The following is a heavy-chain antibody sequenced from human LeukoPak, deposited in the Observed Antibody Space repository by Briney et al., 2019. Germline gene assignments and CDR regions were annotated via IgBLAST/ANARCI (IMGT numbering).Heavy chain of an antibody. CDR2: ISGDGGST. J-gene: IGHJ6*02. D-gene: IGHD4-11*01. CDR1: GFTFDDYA. V-gene: IGHV3-43*02. Sequence: PGGSLRLSCAASGFTFDDYAMHWVRQAPGKGLEWVSLISGDGGSTYYADSVKGRFTISRDNSKNSLYLQMNSLRTEDTALYYCAKGTPDYGNYLYYYYGMDVWGQGTTVTVSS. CDR3: AKGTPDYGNYLYYYYGMDV.